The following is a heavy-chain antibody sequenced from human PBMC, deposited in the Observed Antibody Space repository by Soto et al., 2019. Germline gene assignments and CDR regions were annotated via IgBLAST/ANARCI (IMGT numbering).Heavy chain of an antibody. Sequence: TSETLSLTCTVSGDSISSSTYYWGLIRQSPGKGLEWIGSTYSTGSTYYSASLRSRVTISVDTSKNQFSLKVTSVTAADTAVYHCARHTWRNIFDSWGQGTLVTVSS. J-gene: IGHJ4*02. CDR2: TYSTGST. CDR3: ARHTWRNIFDS. CDR1: GDSISSSTYY. V-gene: IGHV4-39*01.